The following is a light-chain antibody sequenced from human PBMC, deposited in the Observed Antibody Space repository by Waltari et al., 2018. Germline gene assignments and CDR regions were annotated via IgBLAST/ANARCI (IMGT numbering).Light chain of an antibody. V-gene: IGLV7-43*01. J-gene: IGLJ3*02. Sequence: QTVVTQEPSLTVSPGGMVTLTCTLTTRAVISNYHPNWFQQKPGQAPTSLIYDTNKRHFWTPARFSGSLLGGKAALTLSRALPEDEADYYCALYYGNARWVFGGGTKLTVL. CDR1: TRAVISNYH. CDR2: DTN. CDR3: ALYYGNARWV.